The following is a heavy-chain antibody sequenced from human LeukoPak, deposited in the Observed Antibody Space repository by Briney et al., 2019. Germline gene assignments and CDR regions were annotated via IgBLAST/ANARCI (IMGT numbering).Heavy chain of an antibody. V-gene: IGHV4-38-2*02. CDR3: ARDLMTTVTPGDY. Sequence: SETLSLTCAVSSYSISSGYYWGWIRQPPGKGLEWIGSIYHSGSTYYNPSLKSRVTISVDTSKNQFSLKLSSVTAADTAVYYCARDLMTTVTPGDYWGQGTLVTVSS. D-gene: IGHD4-17*01. CDR1: SYSISSGYY. CDR2: IYHSGST. J-gene: IGHJ4*02.